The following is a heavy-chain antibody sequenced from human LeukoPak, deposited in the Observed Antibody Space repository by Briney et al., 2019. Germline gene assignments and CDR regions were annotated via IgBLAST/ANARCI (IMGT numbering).Heavy chain of an antibody. D-gene: IGHD1-26*01. J-gene: IGHJ4*02. CDR1: GFTFSSYA. CDR3: AKDLGRYRNNYFDY. Sequence: GGSLRLSCAASGFTFSSYAMSWVRQASEKGLEWVSTISGSGGGTYYADSVKGRFTISRDDSKNTLYLQMNSLRAEDTAVYYCAKDLGRYRNNYFDYWGQGSPVTVSS. V-gene: IGHV3-23*01. CDR2: ISGSGGGT.